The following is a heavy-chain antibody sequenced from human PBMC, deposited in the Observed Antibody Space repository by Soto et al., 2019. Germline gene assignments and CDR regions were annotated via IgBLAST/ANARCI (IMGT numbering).Heavy chain of an antibody. CDR1: GYTFTIYG. CDR2: ISAYSGNT. D-gene: IGHD2-2*01. V-gene: IGHV1-18*01. J-gene: IGHJ6*02. CDR3: ARDFAMSQLDYGMDV. Sequence: ASVKVSCKASGYTFTIYGISWVLQAPGQGLEWMGWISAYSGNTNYAQKLQGRVTMTTDTSTSTAYMELRSLRSDDTAVYYCARDFAMSQLDYGMDVWGQGTTVTVSS.